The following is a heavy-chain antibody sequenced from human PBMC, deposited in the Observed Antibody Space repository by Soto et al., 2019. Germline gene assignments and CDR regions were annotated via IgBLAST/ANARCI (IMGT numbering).Heavy chain of an antibody. Sequence: VQLVESGGGLVQPGGSLRVSCAASGFSVSSNYMTWVRQAPGKGLGWVSVIYSSGTTYYADSVKGRFTISRDNSKNTLYIQMNSLRVEDTAVYYCARSIAVAGFYFDYWGQGTLVTVSS. CDR2: IYSSGTT. CDR1: GFSVSSNY. D-gene: IGHD6-19*01. CDR3: ARSIAVAGFYFDY. J-gene: IGHJ4*02. V-gene: IGHV3-66*01.